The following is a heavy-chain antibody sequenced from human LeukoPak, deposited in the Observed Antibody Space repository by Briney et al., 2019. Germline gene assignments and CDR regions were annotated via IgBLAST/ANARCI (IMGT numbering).Heavy chain of an antibody. J-gene: IGHJ4*02. Sequence: GESLQISCKGSGYRFTSYWIGWVRQMPGKGLEWMGIIYPGDSNTRYSPSFQGQVTISADKSISTAYLQWSSLKASDTAMYYCARLRDTSTSCPDYWGQGTLVTVSS. CDR1: GYRFTSYW. V-gene: IGHV5-51*01. D-gene: IGHD2-2*01. CDR2: IYPGDSNT. CDR3: ARLRDTSTSCPDY.